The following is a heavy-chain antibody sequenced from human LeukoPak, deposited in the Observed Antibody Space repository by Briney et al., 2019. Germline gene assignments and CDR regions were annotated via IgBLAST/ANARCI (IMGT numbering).Heavy chain of an antibody. V-gene: IGHV3-9*01. J-gene: IGHJ4*02. CDR2: ISWNSGSV. CDR1: GFTFDDYA. D-gene: IGHD5-18*01. CDR3: AKVSGYTYGYFDY. Sequence: GGSLRLSCAASGFTFDDYAMHWVRQAPGKGLEWVSGISWNSGSVDYADSVKGRFTISRDNAKNSLYLQMNSLRAEDTALYYCAKVSGYTYGYFDYWGQGTLVTVSS.